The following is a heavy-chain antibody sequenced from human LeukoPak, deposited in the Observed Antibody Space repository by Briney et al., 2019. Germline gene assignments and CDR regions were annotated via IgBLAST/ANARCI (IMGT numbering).Heavy chain of an antibody. V-gene: IGHV3-21*01. CDR2: ISATGNYI. Sequence: TTGGSLRLSCAASGFIFSSYSMNWVRQAPGKGLEWVSSISATGNYIYYVDSVKGRFTISRDNAKNSLYLQMNSLRAEDTAVYYCARDRSGYTFDDWGQGTLVTVSS. J-gene: IGHJ4*02. D-gene: IGHD5-18*01. CDR1: GFIFSSYS. CDR3: ARDRSGYTFDD.